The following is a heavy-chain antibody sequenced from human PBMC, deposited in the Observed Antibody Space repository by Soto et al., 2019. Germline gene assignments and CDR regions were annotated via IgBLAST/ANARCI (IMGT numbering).Heavy chain of an antibody. CDR3: TTDLVRSGYYYYYGMDV. CDR1: GFTFSKAW. D-gene: IGHD2-15*01. Sequence: GGSRRLSWAASGFTFSKAWMSGVREAPGKGLGWVGRIKSKTDGGTTDYAAPVKGRFTISRDDSKNTLYLQMNSLKTEDTAVYYCTTDLVRSGYYYYYGMDVWGQGTTVTVSS. J-gene: IGHJ6*02. CDR2: IKSKTDGGTT. V-gene: IGHV3-15*01.